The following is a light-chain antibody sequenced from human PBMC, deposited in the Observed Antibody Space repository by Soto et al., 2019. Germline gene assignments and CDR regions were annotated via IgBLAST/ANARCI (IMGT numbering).Light chain of an antibody. V-gene: IGKV3-15*01. J-gene: IGKJ4*01. Sequence: EIVMTQSPATLSVSPGERATLSCRASQSVNSNLAWYQQKPGQAPRLLIYVASIRATGIPARFSGSGSGTEFTLTISSLQSEDFAVYYCQQYNRWPLTFGGGTKVEIK. CDR2: VAS. CDR3: QQYNRWPLT. CDR1: QSVNSN.